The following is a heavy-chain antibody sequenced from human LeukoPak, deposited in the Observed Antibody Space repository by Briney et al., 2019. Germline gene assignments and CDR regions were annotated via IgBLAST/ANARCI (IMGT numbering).Heavy chain of an antibody. CDR3: ARPNDYGDYYYYYMDV. J-gene: IGHJ6*03. Sequence: GGSLRLSCAASGFTFSSYSMNWVRQAPGKGLEWVSSISSSSSYIYYADSVKGRFTISRDNSKNTLYLQMNSLRAEDTAVYYCARPNDYGDYYYYYMDVWGKGTTVTVSS. CDR2: ISSSSSYI. V-gene: IGHV3-21*01. D-gene: IGHD4-17*01. CDR1: GFTFSSYS.